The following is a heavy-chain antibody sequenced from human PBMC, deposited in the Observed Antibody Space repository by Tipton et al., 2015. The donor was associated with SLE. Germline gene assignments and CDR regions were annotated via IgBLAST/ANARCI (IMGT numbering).Heavy chain of an antibody. CDR3: AKGGVSSGSSTGPEN. CDR1: GFVFTNYW. J-gene: IGHJ4*02. V-gene: IGHV3-7*01. D-gene: IGHD6-6*01. CDR2: ISPEGTET. Sequence: GSLRLSCAASGFVFTNYWMNWVRQAPGKGLEWVANISPEGTETSYVDSVKGRFTISRDNSKNTLYLQMNSLRPEDTAMYYCAKGGVSSGSSTGPENWGQGTLVTVSS.